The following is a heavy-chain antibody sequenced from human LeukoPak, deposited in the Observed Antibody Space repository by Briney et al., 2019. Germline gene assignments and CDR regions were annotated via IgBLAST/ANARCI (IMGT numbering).Heavy chain of an antibody. D-gene: IGHD1-26*01. CDR3: TRGLSGKFDY. CDR1: GDRVSSNSAA. CDR2: TYYRSKWYN. V-gene: IGHV6-1*01. Sequence: SQTLSLTCAISGDRVSSNSAAWNWIRQSPSRGLEWLGRTYYRSKWYNDYAVSVRSRITFNADTSKNQVSLQLNSVTPEDTAVYYCTRGLSGKFDYWGQGTLVTVSS. J-gene: IGHJ4*02.